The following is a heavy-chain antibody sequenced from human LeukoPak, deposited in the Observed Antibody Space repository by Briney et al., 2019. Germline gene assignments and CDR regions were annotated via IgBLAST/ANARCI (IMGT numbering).Heavy chain of an antibody. J-gene: IGHJ4*02. Sequence: GASVKVSCKASGYTFTSYDINWVRQATGQGLEWMGWMNSNSGNTDYAQKFQGRVTMTRNTSISTAYMELSSLRSEDTAVYYCARVESALWFGTYYFDYWGQGTLVTVSS. CDR2: MNSNSGNT. D-gene: IGHD3-10*01. V-gene: IGHV1-8*01. CDR1: GYTFTSYD. CDR3: ARVESALWFGTYYFDY.